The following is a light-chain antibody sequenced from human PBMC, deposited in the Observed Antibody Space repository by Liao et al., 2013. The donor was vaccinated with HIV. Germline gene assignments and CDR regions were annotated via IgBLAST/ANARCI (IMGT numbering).Light chain of an antibody. V-gene: IGLV3-21*01. CDR2: YDS. Sequence: SYVLTQSPSVSVAPGKTARITCGGNNIGNKSVHWYRQKPGQAPVLVIYYDSDRPSGIPERFSGSNSGNTATLTLSGTQAMDEADYFCQAWDRSADVVFGGGTKLTVL. J-gene: IGLJ2*01. CDR3: QAWDRSADVV. CDR1: NIGNKS.